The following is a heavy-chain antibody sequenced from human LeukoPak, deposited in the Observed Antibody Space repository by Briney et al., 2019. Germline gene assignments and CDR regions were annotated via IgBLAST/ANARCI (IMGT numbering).Heavy chain of an antibody. CDR1: GGSISSYY. Sequence: SETLSLTCTVSGGSISSYYWSWVRQPPGKGLEWIGYIYYSGSTNYNPSLKSRVTISVDTSKNQFSLKLSSVTAADTAVYYCARGFVASYWGQGTLVTVSS. CDR2: IYYSGST. V-gene: IGHV4-59*01. J-gene: IGHJ4*02. D-gene: IGHD3-10*01. CDR3: ARGFVASY.